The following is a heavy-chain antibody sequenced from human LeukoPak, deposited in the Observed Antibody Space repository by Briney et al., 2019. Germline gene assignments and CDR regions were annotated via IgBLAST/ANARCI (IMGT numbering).Heavy chain of an antibody. J-gene: IGHJ3*02. CDR1: GFTLDSYP. V-gene: IGHV3-23*01. CDR2: ITPSGSNT. CDR3: ARVYSSGWLHDAFDI. D-gene: IGHD6-19*01. Sequence: GGSLRLSCAASGFTLDSYPMAWVRQAPGEGLEWVSAITPSGSNTFYADSVKGRFTISRDSSKSTLYLQMNSLRAEDTAVYYCARVYSSGWLHDAFDIWGQGTMVTVSS.